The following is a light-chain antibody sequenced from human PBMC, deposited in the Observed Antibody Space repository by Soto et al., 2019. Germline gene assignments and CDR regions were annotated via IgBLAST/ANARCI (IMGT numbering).Light chain of an antibody. Sequence: DIQMTPSPSSVSASVGDVVNITCRASPGVASWLAWYQQKPGKAPKLLIYTASNLEGGVPSRFSGSGSGTEFTLTISSLQPDDFATYYCQQYNSAWTFGQGTKVDI. CDR3: QQYNSAWT. CDR1: PGVASW. J-gene: IGKJ1*01. V-gene: IGKV1-5*03. CDR2: TAS.